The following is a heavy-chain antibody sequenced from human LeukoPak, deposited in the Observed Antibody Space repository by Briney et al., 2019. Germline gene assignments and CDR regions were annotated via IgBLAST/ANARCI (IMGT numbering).Heavy chain of an antibody. CDR3: AGSRGYSYGYDY. Sequence: GGSLRLSCAASGFTVSSNYMSWVRQAQGKGLEWVSVIYSGGSTYYADSVKGRFTIPRDNSKNTLYLQMNSLRAEDTAVYYCAGSRGYSYGYDYWGQGTLVTVSS. J-gene: IGHJ4*02. V-gene: IGHV3-66*01. D-gene: IGHD5-18*01. CDR2: IYSGGST. CDR1: GFTVSSNY.